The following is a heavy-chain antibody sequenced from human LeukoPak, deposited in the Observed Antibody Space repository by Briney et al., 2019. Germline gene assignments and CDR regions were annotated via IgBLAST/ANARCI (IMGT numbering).Heavy chain of an antibody. CDR1: GFTFSSYA. D-gene: IGHD3-22*01. J-gene: IGHJ4*02. V-gene: IGHV3-30-3*01. CDR3: AKEGDVVVTLSYYFDC. Sequence: GGSLRLSCAASAASGFTFSSYAFHWVRQAPGKGLEWVAVISYDGNNKYYADPVKGRFTISRDNSKNMLYLQMNSLTAEDSAVYYCAKEGDVVVTLSYYFDCWGQGTLVTVSS. CDR2: ISYDGNNK.